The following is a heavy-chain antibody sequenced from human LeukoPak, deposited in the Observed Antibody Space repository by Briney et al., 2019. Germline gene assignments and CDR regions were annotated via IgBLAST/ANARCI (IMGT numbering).Heavy chain of an antibody. D-gene: IGHD1-26*01. J-gene: IGHJ6*03. CDR1: GYTFTGYY. CDR2: INPNSGGT. Sequence: GASVKVSCKASGYTFTGYYMHWVRQAPGQGLEWMGWINPNSGGTNYAQKFQGRVTMTRDTSISTAYMELSRLKSDDTAVYYCARLGAPVAYYYYMDVWGKGTTVTVSS. CDR3: ARLGAPVAYYYYMDV. V-gene: IGHV1-2*02.